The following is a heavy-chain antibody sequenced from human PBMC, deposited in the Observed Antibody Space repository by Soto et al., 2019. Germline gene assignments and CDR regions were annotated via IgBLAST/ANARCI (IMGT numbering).Heavy chain of an antibody. V-gene: IGHV4-59*01. CDR1: GGSISSYY. CDR3: ARDSGYNWNPDAFDI. Sequence: QVQLQESGPGLVKPSETLSLTCTVSGGSISSYYWSWIRQPPGKGLERIGYIYYSGSTNYNPSLKSRVTISVDTSKNQFSLKLSSVTAADTAVYYCARDSGYNWNPDAFDIWGQGTIVTVSS. D-gene: IGHD1-20*01. CDR2: IYYSGST. J-gene: IGHJ3*02.